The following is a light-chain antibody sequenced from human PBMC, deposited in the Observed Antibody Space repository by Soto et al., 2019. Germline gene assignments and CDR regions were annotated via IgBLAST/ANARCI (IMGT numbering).Light chain of an antibody. V-gene: IGKV1-5*03. CDR3: QHYNSWA. Sequence: DVQMTQSPSTQSASVGDRVTITCRASQTIGSLLAWYQQKPGKAPNLLIYKASSLESGVPSRFSGSGFGTEFTLTITGLQPDDFATYYCQHYNSWAFGQGTKVEI. J-gene: IGKJ1*01. CDR2: KAS. CDR1: QTIGSL.